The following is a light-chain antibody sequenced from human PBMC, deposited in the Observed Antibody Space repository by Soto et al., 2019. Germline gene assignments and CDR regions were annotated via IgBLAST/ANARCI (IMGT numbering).Light chain of an antibody. J-gene: IGKJ1*01. V-gene: IGKV1-39*01. CDR3: QQSYSTPRT. Sequence: DIQMTQSPSSLAASVGDRVTITCRASQSISSYLNWYQQKPGKAPKLLIYAASSLQSGVPSRCSGSGSGTDFTLTISSLQPEDFATYYFQQSYSTPRTFGQGTKVEIK. CDR1: QSISSY. CDR2: AAS.